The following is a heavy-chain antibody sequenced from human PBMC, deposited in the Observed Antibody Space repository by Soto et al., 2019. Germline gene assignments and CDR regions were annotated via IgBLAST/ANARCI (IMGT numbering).Heavy chain of an antibody. Sequence: PSETLSLTCTVSGGSISSSSYYWGWIRQPPGKGLEWIGSIYYSGSTYYNPSLKSRVTISVDTSKNQFSLKLSSVTAADTAVYYCARNVYSSGWTDYWGQGTLVTVSS. CDR2: IYYSGST. D-gene: IGHD6-19*01. J-gene: IGHJ4*02. CDR1: GGSISSSSYY. CDR3: ARNVYSSGWTDY. V-gene: IGHV4-39*01.